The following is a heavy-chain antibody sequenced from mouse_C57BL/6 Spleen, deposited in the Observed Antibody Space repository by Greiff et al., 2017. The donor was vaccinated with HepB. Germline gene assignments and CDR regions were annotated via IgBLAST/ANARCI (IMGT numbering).Heavy chain of an antibody. J-gene: IGHJ4*01. Sequence: QVQLQQPGAELVRPGTSVKLSCKASGYTFTSYWMHWVKQRPGQGLEWIGVIDPSDSYTNYNQKFKGKSTLTVDKSSSTAYMQLSSLTSEDSAVYYCARSGGNYGYAMDYWGQGTSVTVSS. CDR3: ARSGGNYGYAMDY. CDR1: GYTFTSYW. D-gene: IGHD2-1*01. CDR2: IDPSDSYT. V-gene: IGHV1-59*01.